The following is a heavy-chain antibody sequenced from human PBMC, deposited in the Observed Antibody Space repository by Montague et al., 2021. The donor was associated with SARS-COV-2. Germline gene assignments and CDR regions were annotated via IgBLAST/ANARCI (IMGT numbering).Heavy chain of an antibody. CDR3: ARDGLERQWWMLGWFDP. Sequence: SETLSLTCTVSGGSISSYYWSWIRQPAGKGLEWIGRIYTSGSTNYNPSLKSRVTMSVDTSKNQFSLKLRSVTAADTAVYFCARDGLERQWWMLGWFDPWGQGTLVTVPS. D-gene: IGHD1-1*01. J-gene: IGHJ5*02. V-gene: IGHV4-4*07. CDR2: IYTSGST. CDR1: GGSISSYY.